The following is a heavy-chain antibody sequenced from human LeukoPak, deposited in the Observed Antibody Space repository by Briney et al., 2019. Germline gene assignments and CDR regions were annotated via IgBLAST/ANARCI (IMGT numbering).Heavy chain of an antibody. Sequence: PSETLSLTCAVYGVSFSGYYWSWIRQPPGKGLKGIGEINHSGSTNYNPSLKSRVTISVDTSKNQFSLKLSSVTAADTAVYYCARATVTPLGDYWGQGTPVTVSS. CDR1: GVSFSGYY. D-gene: IGHD4-17*01. V-gene: IGHV4-34*01. CDR2: INHSGST. J-gene: IGHJ4*02. CDR3: ARATVTPLGDY.